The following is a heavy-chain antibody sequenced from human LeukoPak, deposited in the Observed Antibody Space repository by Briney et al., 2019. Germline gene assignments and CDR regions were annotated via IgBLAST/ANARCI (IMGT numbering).Heavy chain of an antibody. V-gene: IGHV3-30*02. CDR3: AKDYYDSSGYPHYYYYYYMDV. CDR1: GFTFSSYG. D-gene: IGHD3-22*01. J-gene: IGHJ6*03. Sequence: GGSLRLSCAASGFTFSSYGMHWVRQAPGKGLEWVAVIWYGGSNKYYADSVKGRFTISRDNSKNTLYLQMNSLRAEDTAVYYCAKDYYDSSGYPHYYYYYYMDVWGKGTTVTVSS. CDR2: IWYGGSNK.